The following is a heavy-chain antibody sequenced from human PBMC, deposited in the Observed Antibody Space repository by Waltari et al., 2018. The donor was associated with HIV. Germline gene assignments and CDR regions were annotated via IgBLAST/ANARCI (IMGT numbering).Heavy chain of an antibody. D-gene: IGHD3-22*01. V-gene: IGHV3-30*01. CDR1: GFRFSTYV. CDR3: AREFYYDSTGYNSGFDY. CDR2: ISYDGSHK. J-gene: IGHJ4*02. Sequence: QVHLVESGGGVVQPGRSLRLSCAASGFRFSTYVMHWVRQAPGKGLEWVADISYDGSHKYHADSVKGRFTISRDNSRNTLYLQMNSLRPEDTAVYFCAREFYYDSTGYNSGFDYWGQGTLVTVSS.